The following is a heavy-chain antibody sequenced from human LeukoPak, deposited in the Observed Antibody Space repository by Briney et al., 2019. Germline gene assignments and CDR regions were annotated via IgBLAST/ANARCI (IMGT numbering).Heavy chain of an antibody. CDR2: FHPEDGET. CDR3: ATLVSLDSSSWYRWFDP. D-gene: IGHD6-13*01. V-gene: IGHV1-24*01. CDR1: GYTLTELS. Sequence: EASVTVSCKVSGYTLTELSMHWVRQAPGKGLEWMGGFHPEDGETIYAQKFQGRVTMTEDTSTDTAYMELSSLRSEDTAVYYCATLVSLDSSSWYRWFDPWGQGTLVTVSS. J-gene: IGHJ5*02.